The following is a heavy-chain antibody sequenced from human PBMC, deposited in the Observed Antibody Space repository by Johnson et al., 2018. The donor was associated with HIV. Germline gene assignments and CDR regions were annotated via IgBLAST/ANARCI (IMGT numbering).Heavy chain of an antibody. CDR3: ARDKVDDAFDI. Sequence: VRLVEFGGGLVQPGGSLRLSCVASGYKFSHYWMSWVRQAPGKGLEWVANIDQDGSEKYYVDSVKGRFTISRDNAKNSLYLQMSTLRAEDTAVYYCARDKVDDAFDIWGQGTMVTVSS. J-gene: IGHJ3*02. D-gene: IGHD1-26*01. CDR1: GYKFSHYW. V-gene: IGHV3-7*01. CDR2: IDQDGSEK.